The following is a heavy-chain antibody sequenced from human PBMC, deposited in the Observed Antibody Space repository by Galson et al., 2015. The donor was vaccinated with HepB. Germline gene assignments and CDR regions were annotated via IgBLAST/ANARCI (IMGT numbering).Heavy chain of an antibody. J-gene: IGHJ6*02. CDR1: GFTFSSFD. V-gene: IGHV3-48*03. Sequence: SLRLSCAAAGFTFSSFDMNWVRQAPGKGLEWVSSISRSGSSMYYVDSVKGRFSISRDNAKNSLYLQMNSLRAEDTGVYYCARKLVVTAHYYYYAMDVWGQGTTVTVSS. CDR2: ISRSGSSM. D-gene: IGHD5-18*01. CDR3: ARKLVVTAHYYYYAMDV.